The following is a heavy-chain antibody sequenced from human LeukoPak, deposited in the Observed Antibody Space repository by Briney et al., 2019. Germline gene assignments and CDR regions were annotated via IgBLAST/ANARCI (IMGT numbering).Heavy chain of an antibody. V-gene: IGHV3-74*01. J-gene: IGHJ4*02. D-gene: IGHD4-23*01. CDR1: GFTFSDYW. CDR2: INSDGTSI. CDR3: SRDRWNFDY. Sequence: GGSLRLSCAASGFTFSDYWMHWVRQAPGKGLVWVSRINSDGTSISYADPVKGRFTISRDNAKNTLYLQMNSLRAEDTAVYYCSRDRWNFDYWGQGTLVTVSS.